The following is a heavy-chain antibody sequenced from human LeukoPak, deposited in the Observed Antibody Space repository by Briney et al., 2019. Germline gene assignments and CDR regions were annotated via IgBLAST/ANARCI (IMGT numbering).Heavy chain of an antibody. V-gene: IGHV1-69*06. CDR1: GGTFSSYA. D-gene: IGHD6-19*01. CDR3: ASLAVAGTGADY. J-gene: IGHJ4*02. CDR2: IIPIFGTA. Sequence: ASVKVSCKASGGTFSSYAISWVRQAPGQGLEWMGGIIPIFGTANYAQKFQGRVTITADKSTSTAYMELSSLRSEDTAVYYCASLAVAGTGADYWGQGTLVTVSS.